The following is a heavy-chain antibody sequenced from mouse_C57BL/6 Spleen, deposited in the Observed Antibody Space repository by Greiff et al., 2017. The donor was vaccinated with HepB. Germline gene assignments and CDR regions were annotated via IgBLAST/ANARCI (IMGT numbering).Heavy chain of an antibody. CDR1: GYTFTSYW. CDR2: IDPSDSYT. CDR3: ASLNWDGGAMDY. V-gene: IGHV1-69*01. Sequence: VQLQQPGAELVMPGASVKLSCKASGYTFTSYWMHWVKQRPGQGLEWIGEIDPSDSYTNYNQKFKGKSTLTVDKSSSTAYMQLSSLTSEDSAVYYCASLNWDGGAMDYWGQGTSVTVSS. J-gene: IGHJ4*01. D-gene: IGHD4-1*01.